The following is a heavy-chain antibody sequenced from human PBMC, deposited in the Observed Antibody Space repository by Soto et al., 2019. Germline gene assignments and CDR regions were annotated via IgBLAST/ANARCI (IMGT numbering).Heavy chain of an antibody. CDR2: IYHSGST. CDR3: AREGTMYYYCYGMDV. J-gene: IGHJ6*02. V-gene: IGHV4-4*02. Sequence: QVQLQESGPGLVKPSGTLSLTCAVSGGSISSSNWWSWVRQPPGKGLEWIGEIYHSGSTNYNPSLKSRVTISVDKSKNQFSLKLSSVTAAGTALYYCAREGTMYYYCYGMDVWGQGTTVTVSS. CDR1: GGSISSSNW. D-gene: IGHD3-3*01.